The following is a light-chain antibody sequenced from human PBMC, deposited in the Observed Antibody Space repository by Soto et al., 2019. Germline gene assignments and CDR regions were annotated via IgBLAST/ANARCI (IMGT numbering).Light chain of an antibody. V-gene: IGKV3-15*01. CDR3: QHYNNPFT. CDR1: QSVSSN. Sequence: EIVMTQSPATLSVSPGERATLSCRASQSVSSNLAWYQQKPGQAPRLLIYGASTRATGIPARFSGSGSGTEFTLTISSLQSEDSAVCYCQHYNNPFTFGPGTKVDIK. J-gene: IGKJ3*01. CDR2: GAS.